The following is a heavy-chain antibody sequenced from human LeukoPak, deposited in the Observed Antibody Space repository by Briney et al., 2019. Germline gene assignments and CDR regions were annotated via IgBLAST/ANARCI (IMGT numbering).Heavy chain of an antibody. J-gene: IGHJ4*02. Sequence: GGTLRLSCAASGFTFSAYGMNWVRQAPGKGLEGVAVISYDGSNKYYADSVKGRFTISRDNSKNTLYLQMNSLRAEDTAVYYCARGGGYGSGSHCDYWGQGTLVTVSS. V-gene: IGHV3-30*03. CDR3: ARGGGYGSGSHCDY. D-gene: IGHD3-10*01. CDR2: ISYDGSNK. CDR1: GFTFSAYG.